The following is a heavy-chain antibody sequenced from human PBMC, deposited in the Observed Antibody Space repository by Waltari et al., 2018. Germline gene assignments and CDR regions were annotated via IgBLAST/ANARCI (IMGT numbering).Heavy chain of an antibody. Sequence: QVQLVQSGAEVKKPGASVKVSCKASGYTFTSYAMHWVRQAPGQRLEWMGWINVGNGNTKYSQKFQGRVTITRDTSASTAYMELSSLRSEDTAVYYCARAKYSGYEIDYWGQGTLVTVSS. J-gene: IGHJ4*02. CDR1: GYTFTSYA. CDR2: INVGNGNT. D-gene: IGHD5-12*01. CDR3: ARAKYSGYEIDY. V-gene: IGHV1-3*01.